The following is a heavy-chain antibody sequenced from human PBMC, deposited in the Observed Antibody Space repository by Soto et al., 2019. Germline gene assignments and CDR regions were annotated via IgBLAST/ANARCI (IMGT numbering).Heavy chain of an antibody. CDR2: ISISSSHI. CDR1: VFTFSSYS. CDR3: VRLLVAPYHFCSGHFPYFYYGMDV. J-gene: IGHJ6*02. Sequence: GGSLRLSCAPSVFTFSSYSMYWVRQAPGTGLEWVSYISISSSHIYYADSVKGRLTISRDNAKNSLYLHINSLRDEDTAVYHCVRLLVAPYHFCSGHFPYFYYGMDVSGQGTTVTVSS. V-gene: IGHV3-48*02. D-gene: IGHD3-3*01.